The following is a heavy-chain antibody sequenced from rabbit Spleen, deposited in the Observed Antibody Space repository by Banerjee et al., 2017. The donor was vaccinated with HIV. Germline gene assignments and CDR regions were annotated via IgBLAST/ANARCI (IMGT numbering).Heavy chain of an antibody. Sequence: QEQLVESGGGLVQPEGSLTLTCTASGFSFSDSDVMCWVRQAPGKRLEWIACFNIATGKGVYETWAKGRFTIARTSSTMVTIKMTSLTAADSVSYLYESDLADAIGWNFGWWGQGTLVTVS. J-gene: IGHJ4*01. CDR1: GFSFSDSDV. CDR3: ESDLADAIGWNFGW. D-gene: IGHD4-1*01. CDR2: FNIATGKG. V-gene: IGHV1S45*01.